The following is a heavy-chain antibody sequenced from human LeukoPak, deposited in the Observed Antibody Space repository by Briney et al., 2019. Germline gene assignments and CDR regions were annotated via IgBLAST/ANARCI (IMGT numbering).Heavy chain of an antibody. CDR2: INEDGSTT. Sequence: PGGSLRLSCAASGFTFSSYWMHWVRQAPGKGLVWVSRINEDGSTTNYADSVKGRFTISRDNSKNTLYLQMNSLRADDTAVYYCASAIGSIWYEFDYWGQGTLVTVSS. CDR3: ASAIGSIWYEFDY. D-gene: IGHD6-13*01. V-gene: IGHV3-74*01. CDR1: GFTFSSYW. J-gene: IGHJ4*02.